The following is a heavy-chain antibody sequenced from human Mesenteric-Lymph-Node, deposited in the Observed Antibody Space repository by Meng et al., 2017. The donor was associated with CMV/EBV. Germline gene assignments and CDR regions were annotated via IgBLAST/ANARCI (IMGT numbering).Heavy chain of an antibody. CDR3: ARAAGRRTWTSFDP. V-gene: IGHV1-8*03. D-gene: IGHD1-1*01. Sequence: ASVKVSCKASGYTFTGHYMHWVRQATGQGLEWMGWMNPNSGNIDYAQKFQGRVTITRNTSISTAYMELSSLRSEDTAVYYCARAAGRRTWTSFDPWGQGTLVTVSS. CDR1: GYTFTGHY. J-gene: IGHJ5*02. CDR2: MNPNSGNI.